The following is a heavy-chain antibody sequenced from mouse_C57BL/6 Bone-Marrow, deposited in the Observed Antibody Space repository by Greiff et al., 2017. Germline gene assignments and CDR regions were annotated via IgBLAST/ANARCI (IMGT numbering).Heavy chain of an antibody. CDR1: GYTFTSYG. D-gene: IGHD2-10*02. CDR2: IYPRSGNT. Sequence: VQLQQSGAELARPGASVKLSCKASGYTFTSYGISWVKQRTGPGLGWIGEIYPRSGNTYYNEKFKGKATLTADKSSSTAYMELRSLTSEDSAIYFCARWYGDYWGQGTTLTVSS. J-gene: IGHJ2*01. V-gene: IGHV1-81*01. CDR3: ARWYGDY.